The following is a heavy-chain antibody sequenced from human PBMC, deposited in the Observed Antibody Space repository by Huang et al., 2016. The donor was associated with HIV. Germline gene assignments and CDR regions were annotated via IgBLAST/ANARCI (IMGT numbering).Heavy chain of an antibody. D-gene: IGHD1-26*01. CDR2: ISGYNGNT. V-gene: IGHV1-18*04. J-gene: IGHJ4*02. Sequence: QVQLVQSGAEVKKPGASVKVSCKASGNTFSGYGISWVRQAHGQGLEWVGWISGYNGNTNYVENLQGRVTMTTDTSTSTAYMELRSLRSDDTAVYYCARDRRPYSGSYLGYWGQGTLVTVSS. CDR1: GNTFSGYG. CDR3: ARDRRPYSGSYLGY.